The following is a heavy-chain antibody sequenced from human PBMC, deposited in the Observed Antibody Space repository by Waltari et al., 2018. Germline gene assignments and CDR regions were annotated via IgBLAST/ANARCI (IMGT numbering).Heavy chain of an antibody. CDR2: ISSRTTNI. CDR3: ARDDLAVVSGIVYYNGMDV. V-gene: IGHV3-21*06. CDR1: GFTLSTYN. Sequence: EVQLVESGGGLVKPGGSLRLSCAASGFTLSTYNMNGVGQAPGRGLEWVASISSRTTNIYYADSLKGRFTISRDNAENSVHLQMNSLRAEDTAVYYCARDDLAVVSGIVYYNGMDVWGQGTTVTVSS. J-gene: IGHJ6*02. D-gene: IGHD2-15*01.